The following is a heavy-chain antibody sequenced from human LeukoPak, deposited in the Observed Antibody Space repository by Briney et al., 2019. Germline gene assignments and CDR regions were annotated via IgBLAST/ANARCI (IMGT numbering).Heavy chain of an antibody. CDR2: INSDGSST. J-gene: IGHJ5*02. CDR3: ASFGSGSAGDENWFDP. Sequence: GGSLRLSRAASGFTFSSYWMHWVRQAPGKGLVWVSRINSDGSSTSYADSVKGRFTISRDNAKNTLYLQMNSLRAEDTAVYYCASFGSGSAGDENWFDPWGQGTLVTVSS. CDR1: GFTFSSYW. V-gene: IGHV3-74*01. D-gene: IGHD2-21*02.